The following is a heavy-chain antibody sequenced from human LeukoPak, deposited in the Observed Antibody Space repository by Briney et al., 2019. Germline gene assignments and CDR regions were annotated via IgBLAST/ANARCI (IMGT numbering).Heavy chain of an antibody. V-gene: IGHV4-34*01. CDR1: GGSFSGYY. J-gene: IGHJ4*02. Sequence: PSETLSLTCAVYGGSFSGYYWSWIRQPPGKGLEWIGEINHSGSTNYNPSLKSRVTISVDTSKNQFSLKLSSVTAADTAVYYCASRRGYTYGFPFDYWGQGTLVTVSS. CDR3: ASRRGYTYGFPFDY. D-gene: IGHD5-18*01. CDR2: INHSGST.